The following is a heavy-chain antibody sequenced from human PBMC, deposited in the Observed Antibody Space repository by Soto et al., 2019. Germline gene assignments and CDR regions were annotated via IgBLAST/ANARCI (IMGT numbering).Heavy chain of an antibody. D-gene: IGHD3-9*01. Sequence: QITLKESGPTLVRPTETLTLTCTFSGFSLSTSGVGVGWIRQPPGKALEWLALIYWDDDTRYTPSLKSRLTITKDTSKSHVVLTMTNMDPVDTATYYCVYRQAYYDMEPWGQGTLVTVSS. J-gene: IGHJ5*02. V-gene: IGHV2-5*02. CDR3: VYRQAYYDMEP. CDR2: IYWDDDT. CDR1: GFSLSTSGVG.